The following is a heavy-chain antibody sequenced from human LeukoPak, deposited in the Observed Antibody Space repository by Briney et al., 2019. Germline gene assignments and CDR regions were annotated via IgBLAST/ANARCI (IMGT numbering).Heavy chain of an antibody. CDR1: GGSFSGYY. Sequence: SETLSLTCAVYGGSFSGYYWSWIRQPPGKGLEWIGEINHSGSTNYNPSLKSRVTISVDTSKNQFSLRPNSVTAADTAVYYCARHYGPWGQGTLVTVSS. CDR2: INHSGST. V-gene: IGHV4-34*01. D-gene: IGHD3-16*01. CDR3: ARHYGP. J-gene: IGHJ5*02.